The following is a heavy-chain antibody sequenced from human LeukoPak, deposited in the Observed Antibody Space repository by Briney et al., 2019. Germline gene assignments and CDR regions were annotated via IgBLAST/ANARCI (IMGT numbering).Heavy chain of an antibody. V-gene: IGHV3-21*04. J-gene: IGHJ4*02. Sequence: GGSLRLSCAASGFTFSSSSMNWVRQAPGKGLEWVSSISSSGSFISYADSVKGRFTISRDNAKNSLYLQMNSLRAEDTAVYYCARDRPYSGSHGGDYWGQGTLVTVSS. CDR2: ISSSGSFI. D-gene: IGHD1-26*01. CDR3: ARDRPYSGSHGGDY. CDR1: GFTFSSSS.